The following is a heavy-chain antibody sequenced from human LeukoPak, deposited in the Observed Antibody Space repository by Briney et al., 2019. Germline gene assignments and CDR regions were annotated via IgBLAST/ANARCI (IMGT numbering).Heavy chain of an antibody. CDR1: GYSISSGYY. D-gene: IGHD5-12*01. CDR3: AREGGYSGYGPG. J-gene: IGHJ4*02. CDR2: IYHSGST. V-gene: IGHV4-38-2*02. Sequence: KSSETLSLTCTVSGYSISSGYYWGWIRQPPGKGLEWIGGIYHSGSTYYNPSLKSRVTISVDTSKNQFSLKLSSVTAADTAVYYCAREGGYSGYGPGWGQGTLVTVSS.